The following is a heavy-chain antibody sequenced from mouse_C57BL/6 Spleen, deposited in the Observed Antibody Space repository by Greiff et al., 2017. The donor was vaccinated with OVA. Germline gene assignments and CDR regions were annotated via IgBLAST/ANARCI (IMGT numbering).Heavy chain of an antibody. D-gene: IGHD1-1*01. CDR1: GYAFSSYW. CDR3: ARSGLITTVVAPFGY. V-gene: IGHV1-80*01. CDR2: IYTGDGDT. J-gene: IGHJ2*01. Sequence: QVQLKESGAELVKPGASVKISCKASGYAFSSYWMNWVKQRPGKGLEWIGQIYTGDGDTNYNGKFKGKATLTADKSSSTAYMQRSSLTSEDSAVYFCARSGLITTVVAPFGYWGQGTTLTVST.